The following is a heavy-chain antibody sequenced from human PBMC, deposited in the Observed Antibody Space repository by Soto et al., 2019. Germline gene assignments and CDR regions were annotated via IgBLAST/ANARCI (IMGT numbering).Heavy chain of an antibody. CDR1: GGSFSGYY. V-gene: IGHV4-34*01. CDR3: ASAPQWLVYNWFDP. Sequence: PSETLSLTCAVYGGSFSGYYWSWIRQPPGKGLEWIGEINHSGSTNYNPSLKSRVTISVDTSKNQFSLKLSSVTAADTAVYYCASAPQWLVYNWFDPWGQGTLVTVSS. D-gene: IGHD6-19*01. J-gene: IGHJ5*02. CDR2: INHSGST.